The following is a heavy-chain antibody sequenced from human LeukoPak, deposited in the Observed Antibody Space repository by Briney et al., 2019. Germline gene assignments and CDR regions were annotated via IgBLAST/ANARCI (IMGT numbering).Heavy chain of an antibody. CDR3: SRAGSYRFDY. Sequence: QAGGSLRLSCAASGFTFSTSWMHWVRQGPGKGPVWVSRMNSDGRTIDYADSVRGRFIISRDNAKNTLYLQMNSLRAEDTAVYYCSRAGSYRFDYWGQGTLVTVSS. CDR1: GFTFSTSW. V-gene: IGHV3-74*01. D-gene: IGHD3-16*02. CDR2: MNSDGRTI. J-gene: IGHJ4*02.